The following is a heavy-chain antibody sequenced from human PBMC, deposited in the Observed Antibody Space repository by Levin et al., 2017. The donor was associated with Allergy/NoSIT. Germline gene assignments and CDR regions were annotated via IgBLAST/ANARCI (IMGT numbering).Heavy chain of an antibody. CDR1: GFTFGSYW. CDR2: MNEDGSAK. Sequence: GGSLRLSCAASGFTFGSYWMSWVRQAPGKGLEWVANMNEDGSAKFCVDSVKGRFTFSRDNAINSLYLQMDNLRAEDTAVYYCARIRYSSGWFNDYWGQGTLVTVSS. CDR3: ARIRYSSGWFNDY. V-gene: IGHV3-7*01. J-gene: IGHJ4*02. D-gene: IGHD6-13*01.